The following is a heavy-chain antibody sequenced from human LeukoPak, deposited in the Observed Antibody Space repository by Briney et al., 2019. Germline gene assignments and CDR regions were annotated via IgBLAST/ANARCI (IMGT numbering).Heavy chain of an antibody. J-gene: IGHJ4*02. CDR3: ARGSDTRSPYDY. CDR1: GYTFTSYY. Sequence: ASVKVSCKASGYTFTSYYMHWVRQAPGQGLEWMGIINPSGGSTSYAQKFQGRVTITRDTSASTAYMDLSSLRSEDTAVYYCARGSDTRSPYDYWGQGTLVTVSS. D-gene: IGHD1-26*01. CDR2: INPSGGST. V-gene: IGHV1-46*01.